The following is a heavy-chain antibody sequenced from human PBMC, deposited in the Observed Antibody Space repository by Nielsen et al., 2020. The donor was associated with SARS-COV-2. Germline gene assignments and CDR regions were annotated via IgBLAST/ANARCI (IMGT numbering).Heavy chain of an antibody. Sequence: SETLSLTCTVSGYSISSGYYWGWIRQPPGKGLEWIGSIYHSGSTYYNPSLKSRVTISVDTSKNQFSLKLNSVTAADTAVYYCARDGSEWELLDYWGQGTLVTVSS. CDR3: ARDGSEWELLDY. J-gene: IGHJ4*02. CDR2: IYHSGST. D-gene: IGHD1-26*01. V-gene: IGHV4-38-2*02. CDR1: GYSISSGYY.